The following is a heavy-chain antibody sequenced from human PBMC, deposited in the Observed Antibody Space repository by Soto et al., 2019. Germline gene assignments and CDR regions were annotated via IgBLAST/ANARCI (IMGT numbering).Heavy chain of an antibody. J-gene: IGHJ6*02. V-gene: IGHV3-23*01. D-gene: IGHD3-3*01. CDR1: GFTFSSYA. CDR3: AKNGGGSGYYMGTDYYYYGMDV. CDR2: ISGSGGST. Sequence: GGSLRLSCAASGFTFSSYAMSWVRQAPGKGLEWVSAISGSGGSTYYADSVKGRFTISRDNSKNTLYLQMNSLRAEDTAVYYCAKNGGGSGYYMGTDYYYYGMDVWGQGTTVTVSS.